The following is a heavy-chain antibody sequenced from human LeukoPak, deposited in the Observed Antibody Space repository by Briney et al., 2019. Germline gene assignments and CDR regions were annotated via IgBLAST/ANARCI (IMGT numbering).Heavy chain of an antibody. D-gene: IGHD3-10*01. J-gene: IGHJ4*02. V-gene: IGHV3-23*01. CDR1: GFSFSSYW. CDR3: AKAAKYYGSGSFDY. CDR2: ISGSGGST. Sequence: GGSLRLSCAASGFSFSSYWMSWVRQAPGKGLEWVSAISGSGGSTYYADSVKGRFTISRDNSKNTLYLQMNSLRAEDTAVYYCAKAAKYYGSGSFDYWGQGTLVTVSS.